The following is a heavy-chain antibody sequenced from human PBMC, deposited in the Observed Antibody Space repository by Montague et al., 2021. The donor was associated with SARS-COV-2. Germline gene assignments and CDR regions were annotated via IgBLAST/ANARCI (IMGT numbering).Heavy chain of an antibody. V-gene: IGHV4-39*01. CDR3: ARSPTYYHILTGYFNGPGWFDP. J-gene: IGHJ5*02. CDR2: IYYSGSS. CDR1: GGSISSSSYY. Sequence: SETLSLTCTVSGGSISSSSYYWGWIRQPPGKGLEWIGSIYYSGSSYYNPSLKSRVTISVDTSRNQFSLKLSSVTAADTAVYYCARSPTYYHILTGYFNGPGWFDPWGQGTLVTVSS. D-gene: IGHD3-9*01.